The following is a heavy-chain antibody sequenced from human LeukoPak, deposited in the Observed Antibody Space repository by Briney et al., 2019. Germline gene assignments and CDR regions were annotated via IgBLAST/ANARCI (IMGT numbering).Heavy chain of an antibody. Sequence: PGGSLRLSCAASRFTFSSYSMNWVRQAPGKGLEWVSYISSSSSTIYYADSVKGRFTISRDNAKNLLYLQMNSLRVEDTAVYFCARLSSWVFEIWGQGTMVTVSS. CDR3: ARLSSWVFEI. D-gene: IGHD3-16*01. J-gene: IGHJ3*02. CDR2: ISSSSSTI. CDR1: RFTFSSYS. V-gene: IGHV3-48*04.